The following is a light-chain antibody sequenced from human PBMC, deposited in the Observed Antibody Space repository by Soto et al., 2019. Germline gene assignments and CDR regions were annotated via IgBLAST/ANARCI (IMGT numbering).Light chain of an antibody. Sequence: QSALTQPASVSGSPGQSITISCTGTSSDVGGYNYVSWYQQHPGKAPKHMIYEVSNRPSGVSNRFSGSKSANTATLTISGLQAEDDADYYCSSYTSSSTFYVFGTGTKLTVL. CDR1: SSDVGGYNY. J-gene: IGLJ1*01. CDR2: EVS. V-gene: IGLV2-14*01. CDR3: SSYTSSSTFYV.